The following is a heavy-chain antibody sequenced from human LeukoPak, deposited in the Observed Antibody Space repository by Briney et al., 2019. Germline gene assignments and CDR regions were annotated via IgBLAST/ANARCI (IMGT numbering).Heavy chain of an antibody. V-gene: IGHV4-4*02. Sequence: SGTLSLTCAVSGDSVSSSYWWTWVRQHAEKGLEWIGEIHHSGSTNYNWSLKSRVTISVDKPKNEFSLKLTSVTAADTAVYYCARDRWGYYGSGSYYAVWYFDLWGRGTLVTVSS. CDR1: GDSVSSSYW. CDR3: ARDRWGYYGSGSYYAVWYFDL. J-gene: IGHJ2*01. CDR2: IHHSGST. D-gene: IGHD3-10*01.